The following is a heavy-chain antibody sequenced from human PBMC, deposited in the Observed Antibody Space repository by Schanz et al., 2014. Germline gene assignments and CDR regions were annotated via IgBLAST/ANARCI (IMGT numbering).Heavy chain of an antibody. Sequence: QVQLVQSGAEVKKPGASVKVSCKASGYTFIDYYMHWVRQAPGQEKEWVGWIDPNGGATNHAQMLQGRVTRTRDTSISTAYMELSGLTSDDTAVYFCARDPYGKNSGDFDYWGQGTLVTVSS. CDR2: IDPNGGAT. J-gene: IGHJ4*02. CDR1: GYTFIDYY. V-gene: IGHV1-2*02. CDR3: ARDPYGKNSGDFDY. D-gene: IGHD4-17*01.